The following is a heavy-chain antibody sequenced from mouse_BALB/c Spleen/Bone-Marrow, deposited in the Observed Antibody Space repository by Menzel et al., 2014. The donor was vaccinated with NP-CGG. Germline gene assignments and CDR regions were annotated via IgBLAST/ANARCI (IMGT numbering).Heavy chain of an antibody. CDR1: GYTFTDYY. V-gene: IGHV1-84*02. D-gene: IGHD1-1*01. CDR2: IYPGGGNT. CDR3: ARPPYYYGSSYYWYFDV. Sequence: VQLQQSGPELVKPGASVKISCKASGYTFTDYYINWVKQKPGQGLEWIGWIYPGGGNTKYNEKFKGKATLTVDTSSSTANMQLSSLTSEDTAVYFCARPPYYYGSSYYWYFDVWGAGTTVTVSS. J-gene: IGHJ1*01.